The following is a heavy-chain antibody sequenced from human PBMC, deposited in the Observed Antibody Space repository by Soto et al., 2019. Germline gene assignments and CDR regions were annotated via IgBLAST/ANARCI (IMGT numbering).Heavy chain of an antibody. V-gene: IGHV4-31*01. CDR3: ARVGGNQLLGWCDP. CDR2: IYHSGTT. D-gene: IGHD2-2*01. CDR1: GGSISSGGYY. Sequence: QVQLQESGPGLVKPSQTLSLTCTVSGGSISSGGYYWSWIRQHPGKGLEWIGYIYHSGTTYYNPSLKSQVTISVDTSKNQFSLKLTSVTAADTAVYYCARVGGNQLLGWCDPWGQGTLVAVSS. J-gene: IGHJ5*02.